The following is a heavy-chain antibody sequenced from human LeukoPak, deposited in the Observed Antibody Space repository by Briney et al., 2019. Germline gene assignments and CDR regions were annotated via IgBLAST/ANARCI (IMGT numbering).Heavy chain of an antibody. CDR2: FDPEDGET. Sequence: VSVKVSCKVSGYTLTELSMHWVRQAPGKGLEWMGGFDPEDGETIYAQKFQGRVTMTEDTSTDTAYMELSSLRSEDTAVYYCATDTSDYDSSGYYRRADYWGQGTLVTVSS. J-gene: IGHJ4*02. CDR1: GYTLTELS. D-gene: IGHD3-22*01. CDR3: ATDTSDYDSSGYYRRADY. V-gene: IGHV1-24*01.